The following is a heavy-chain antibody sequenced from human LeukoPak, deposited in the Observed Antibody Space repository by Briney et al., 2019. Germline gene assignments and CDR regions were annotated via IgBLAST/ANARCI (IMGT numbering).Heavy chain of an antibody. CDR3: AKPTALASFDN. J-gene: IGHJ4*02. CDR2: IAASSGRT. CDR1: GFTFSDHY. D-gene: IGHD5-18*01. Sequence: PGGSLRLSCAASGFTFSDHYMDWVRQAPGKGLEWLSTIAASSGRTYYADSVKGRFTISRDNPKNTLYLQMNSLRAEDTAVYYCAKPTALASFDNWGQGTLVTVSS. V-gene: IGHV3-23*01.